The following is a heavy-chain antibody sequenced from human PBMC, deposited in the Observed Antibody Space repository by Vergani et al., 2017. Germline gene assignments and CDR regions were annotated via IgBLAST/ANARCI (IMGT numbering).Heavy chain of an antibody. J-gene: IGHJ6*03. CDR2: IYYSGST. CDR1: GGSISSYY. V-gene: IGHV4-59*01. D-gene: IGHD3-3*01. Sequence: QVQLQESGPGLVKPSETLSLTCTVSGGSISSYYWSWIRQPPGKGLEWIGYIYYSGSTNYNPSLKSRVTISVDTSKNQFSLKLSSVTAADSAVYYCARGRGTYSDFWSGYYPIYYYYYMDVWGKGTTVTVSS. CDR3: ARGRGTYSDFWSGYYPIYYYYYMDV.